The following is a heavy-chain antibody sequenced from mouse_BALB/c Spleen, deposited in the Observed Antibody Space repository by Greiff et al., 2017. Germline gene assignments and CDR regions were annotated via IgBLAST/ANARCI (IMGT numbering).Heavy chain of an antibody. CDR3: ARPYYGSSLPWFAY. D-gene: IGHD1-1*01. V-gene: IGHV1-9*01. Sequence: QVQLQQSGAELMKPGASVKISCKATGYTFSSYWIEWVKKRPGHGLEWIGEILPGSGSTNYNEKFKGKATFTADTSSNTAYMQLSSLTSEDSAVYYCARPYYGSSLPWFAYWGQGTLVTVSA. CDR1: GYTFSSYW. CDR2: ILPGSGST. J-gene: IGHJ3*01.